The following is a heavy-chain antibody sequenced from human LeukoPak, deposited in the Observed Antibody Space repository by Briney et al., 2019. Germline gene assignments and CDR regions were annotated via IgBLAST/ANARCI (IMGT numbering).Heavy chain of an antibody. CDR3: ARDPSLPLYGMDV. Sequence: GGSLRLSCSASEFSFSNFWMSWVRQAPGKGPEWVANIKQDGSEKYYVDSVKGRFTISRDNAETSLHLQMNSLRAEDTAVYYCARDPSLPLYGMDVWGQGTTVTVSS. V-gene: IGHV3-7*01. CDR2: IKQDGSEK. CDR1: EFSFSNFW. J-gene: IGHJ6*02.